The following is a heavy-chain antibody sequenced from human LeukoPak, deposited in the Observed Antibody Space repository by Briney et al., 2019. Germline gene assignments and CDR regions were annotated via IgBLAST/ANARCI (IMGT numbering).Heavy chain of an antibody. Sequence: ASVKVSCKASGYTFTGYYMHWVRQAPGQGLEWMGIINPSGGSTSYAQKFQGRVTITADKSTSTAYMELSSLRSEDTAVYYCARERGRLRAFDIWGQGTMVTVSS. V-gene: IGHV1-46*01. J-gene: IGHJ3*02. CDR1: GYTFTGYY. D-gene: IGHD3-16*01. CDR2: INPSGGST. CDR3: ARERGRLRAFDI.